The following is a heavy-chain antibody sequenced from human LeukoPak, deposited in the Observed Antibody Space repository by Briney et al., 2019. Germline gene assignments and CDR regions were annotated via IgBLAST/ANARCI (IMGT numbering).Heavy chain of an antibody. CDR1: GFSVSNNY. CDR2: ISGGGTA. J-gene: IGHJ4*02. Sequence: GSLRLSCAGSGFSVSNNYMSWVRQAPGKGLEWVSGISGGGTAHYADSVMGRFTVSRDNSKNTLHLQMNSLRAEDTAVCYCARDDGRSGCAHWGQGTLVTVSS. CDR3: ARDDGRSGCAH. D-gene: IGHD3-3*01. V-gene: IGHV3-53*01.